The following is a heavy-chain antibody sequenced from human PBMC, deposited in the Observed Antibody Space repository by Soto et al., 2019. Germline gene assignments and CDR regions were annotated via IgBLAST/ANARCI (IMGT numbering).Heavy chain of an antibody. J-gene: IGHJ6*02. CDR2: INPSGGST. Sequence: VASVKVSCKASGYTFTSYYMHWVRQAPGQGLEWMGIINPSGGSTSYAQKFQGRVTMTRDTSTSTVYMELSSLRSEDTAVYYCAVRGYSYGLRLYYYGMDVWGQGTTVTVSS. CDR3: AVRGYSYGLRLYYYGMDV. CDR1: GYTFTSYY. V-gene: IGHV1-46*01. D-gene: IGHD5-18*01.